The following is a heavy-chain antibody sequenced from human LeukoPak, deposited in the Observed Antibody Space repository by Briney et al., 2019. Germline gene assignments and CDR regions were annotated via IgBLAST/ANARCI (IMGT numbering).Heavy chain of an antibody. CDR3: ARQTDGDFDF. CDR2: IYPGDSDT. V-gene: IGHV5-51*01. D-gene: IGHD3-10*01. Sequence: GESLKISCEGSGYRFSSSWIGWVRQLPGKGLEWMGIIYPGDSDTRYSPSFQGRVTISADKSISTAYLQWSSLKASDTAMYYWARQTDGDFDFWGQGTVVTVSS. CDR1: GYRFSSSW. J-gene: IGHJ4*02.